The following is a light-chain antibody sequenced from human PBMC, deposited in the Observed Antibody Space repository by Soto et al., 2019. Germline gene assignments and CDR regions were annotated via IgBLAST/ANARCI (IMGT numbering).Light chain of an antibody. Sequence: QSALTQPAPVSGSPGQSITISCTGTNSDVGGYNYVSWYQQHPGKAPKLMIYEVSNRPSGVSNRFSGSKSGNTASLTISGLQAEDEADYYCSSYTSSTSYVFGTGTKLTVL. CDR2: EVS. CDR3: SSYTSSTSYV. CDR1: NSDVGGYNY. V-gene: IGLV2-14*01. J-gene: IGLJ1*01.